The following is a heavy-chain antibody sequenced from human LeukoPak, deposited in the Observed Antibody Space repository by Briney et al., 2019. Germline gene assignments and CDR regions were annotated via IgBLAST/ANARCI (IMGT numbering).Heavy chain of an antibody. CDR2: ISSSSSTK. J-gene: IGHJ4*02. V-gene: IGHV3-48*04. CDR1: GFTFSSYS. Sequence: PGGSLRLSCAASGFTFSSYSMNWVRQAPGKGREWVSYISSSSSTKYYADSVKGRFTIPRDNAKNSLYLQMNSLRAEDTAVYYCARDGTGTPDYWGQGTLVTDSS. CDR3: ARDGTGTPDY. D-gene: IGHD1-7*01.